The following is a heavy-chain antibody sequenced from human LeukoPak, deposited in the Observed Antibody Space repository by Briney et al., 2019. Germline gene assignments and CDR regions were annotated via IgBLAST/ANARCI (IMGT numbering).Heavy chain of an antibody. V-gene: IGHV3-74*01. CDR2: IKTDGSTT. Sequence: GGSLRLSCAVSGFTFSNYWMHWVRQAPGKGLVWVSRIKTDGSTTSYADSVKGRFTISRDNAKNMAYLQMNSLRAEDTAVYYCVGGYNSGNDYWGQGTLVTVSS. CDR1: GFTFSNYW. J-gene: IGHJ4*02. CDR3: VGGYNSGNDY. D-gene: IGHD6-19*01.